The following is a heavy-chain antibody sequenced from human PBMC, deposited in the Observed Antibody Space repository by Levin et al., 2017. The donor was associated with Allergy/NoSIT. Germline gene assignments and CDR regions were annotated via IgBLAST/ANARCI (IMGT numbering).Heavy chain of an antibody. CDR2: IIGSGVNV. V-gene: IGHV3-23*01. D-gene: IGHD3-3*01. J-gene: IGHJ4*02. Sequence: PGGSLRLSCAASGFNFGAYAMTWVRQAPGKGLEWVASIIGSGVNVYYADSLKGRFTISRDNSKNSLYLQMDNLRDWDTAVYYCATGRGLLEWLLPWDWGQGTLVTVSS. CDR1: GFNFGAYA. CDR3: ATGRGLLEWLLPWD.